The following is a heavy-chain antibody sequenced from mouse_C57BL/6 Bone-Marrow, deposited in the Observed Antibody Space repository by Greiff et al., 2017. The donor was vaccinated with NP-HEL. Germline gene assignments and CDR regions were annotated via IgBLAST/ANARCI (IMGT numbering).Heavy chain of an antibody. CDR2: IYPRSGNT. CDR3: ASWLYWYFDV. CDR1: GYTFTSYG. J-gene: IGHJ1*03. Sequence: QVQLQQSGAELARPGASVKLSCKASGYTFTSYGISWVKQRTGQGLEWIGEIYPRSGNTYYNEKLKGKATLTADKSSSTAYMELRSLTSEDSAVDFCASWLYWYFDVWGTGTTVTVSS. V-gene: IGHV1-81*01.